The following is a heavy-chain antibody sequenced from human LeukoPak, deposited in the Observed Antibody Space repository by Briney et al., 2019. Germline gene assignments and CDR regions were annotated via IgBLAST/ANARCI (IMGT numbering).Heavy chain of an antibody. Sequence: SGPTLVNPTQTLTLTRTFSGFSLSTSGVGVGWIRQPPGKALEWLALIYWDDGNRYSPSLKSRLTITKDTSKNQVVLTMTNMDPVDTATYYCARRPSSGWYFDYWGQGTLVTVSS. J-gene: IGHJ4*02. CDR3: ARRPSSGWYFDY. D-gene: IGHD6-19*01. V-gene: IGHV2-5*02. CDR2: IYWDDGN. CDR1: GFSLSTSGVG.